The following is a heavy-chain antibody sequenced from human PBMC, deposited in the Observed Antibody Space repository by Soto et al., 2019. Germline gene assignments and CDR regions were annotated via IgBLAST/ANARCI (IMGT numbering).Heavy chain of an antibody. CDR3: ARVITYYYGMDV. Sequence: SETLSLTCTVSGGSISSGDYYWSWIRQPPGKGLEWIGYIYYSGSTYYNPSLKSRVTITVDTSKNQFSLKLSSVTASVTVVYYCARVITYYYGMDVWGQGTTVTVSS. J-gene: IGHJ6*02. CDR2: IYYSGST. CDR1: GGSISSGDYY. D-gene: IGHD3-22*01. V-gene: IGHV4-30-4*01.